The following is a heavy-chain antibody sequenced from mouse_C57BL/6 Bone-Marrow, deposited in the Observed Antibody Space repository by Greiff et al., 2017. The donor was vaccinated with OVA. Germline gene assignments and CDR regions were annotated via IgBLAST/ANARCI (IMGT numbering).Heavy chain of an antibody. CDR2: IYPGNSDT. J-gene: IGHJ4*01. CDR1: GYTFTSYW. Sequence: VHVKQSGTVLARPGASVKMSCKTSGYTFTSYWMHWVKQRPGQGLEWIGAIYPGNSDTSYNQKFKGKAKLTAVTSASTAYMELSSLTNEDSAVYYCTRSGGFYAMDYWGQGTSVTVSS. V-gene: IGHV1-5*01. D-gene: IGHD1-1*02. CDR3: TRSGGFYAMDY.